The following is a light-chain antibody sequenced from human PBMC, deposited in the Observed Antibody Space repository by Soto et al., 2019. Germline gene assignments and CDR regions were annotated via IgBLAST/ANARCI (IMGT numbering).Light chain of an antibody. CDR1: HRFXST. J-gene: IGKJ1*01. CDR3: QHYNRGPWT. CDR2: DTS. Sequence: TGVTQWASTLSVSPGERATLPCRASHRFXSTFDWYQRKPGQAPRILXVDTSTRASGIPARLSGSGSGTAFTLTISSLQSDDCVGYYWQHYNRGPWTVGQGTKVDIK. V-gene: IGKV3-15*01.